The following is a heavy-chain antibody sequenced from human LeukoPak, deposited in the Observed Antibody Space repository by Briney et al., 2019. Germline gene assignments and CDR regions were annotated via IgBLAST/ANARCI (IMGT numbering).Heavy chain of an antibody. CDR1: GVTFTNSC. CDR3: TRDTIGSLDY. CDR2: IKQDRTTK. Sequence: PGGSLRLSCTASGVTFTNSCMAWVRQAPGPGLELVAIIKQDRTTKHYTDAPQGPFTISRDNPKNSLFLQMNNLRADDTAIYLCTRDTIGSLDYWGEGILVTVAS. J-gene: IGHJ4*02. D-gene: IGHD1-26*01. V-gene: IGHV3-7*01.